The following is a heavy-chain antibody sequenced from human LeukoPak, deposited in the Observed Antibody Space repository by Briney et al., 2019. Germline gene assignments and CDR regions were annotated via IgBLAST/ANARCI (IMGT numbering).Heavy chain of an antibody. V-gene: IGHV4-4*07. CDR1: GGPISSYY. CDR2: IYTSGST. CDR3: ARDLSSGWYDAFDI. D-gene: IGHD6-19*01. J-gene: IGHJ3*02. Sequence: SETLSLTCTVSGGPISSYYWSWIRQPAGKGLEWIGRIYTSGSTNYNPSLKSRVTMSVDTSKNQFSLKLSSVTAADTAVYYCARDLSSGWYDAFDIWGQGTMVTVSS.